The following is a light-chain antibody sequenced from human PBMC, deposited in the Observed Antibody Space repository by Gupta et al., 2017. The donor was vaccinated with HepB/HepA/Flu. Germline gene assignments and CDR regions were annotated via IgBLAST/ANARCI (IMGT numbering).Light chain of an antibody. V-gene: IGLV1-47*01. Sequence: QSVLTQPPSASGTPGPRVTMSCSGSSSNLGRNYVYWYQQLPGTAPKLVIYRNHQWPSGVPDRFSGSKSGTSASLAISGLRPEDEADYYCAAWDDSLRGWVFGGGTKLTVL. J-gene: IGLJ3*02. CDR1: SSNLGRNY. CDR2: RNH. CDR3: AAWDDSLRGWV.